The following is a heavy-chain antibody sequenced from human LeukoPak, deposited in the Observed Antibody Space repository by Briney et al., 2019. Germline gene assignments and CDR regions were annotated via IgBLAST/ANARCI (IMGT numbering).Heavy chain of an antibody. J-gene: IGHJ6*03. V-gene: IGHV4-59*01. CDR2: SYYTGNT. CDR3: ARVQYAAGSYYMDV. CDR1: GGSISRYY. D-gene: IGHD2-15*01. Sequence: SETLSLTCTVSGGSISRYYWSWIRQPPGKGLEWVGFSYYTGNTDYNPSLKSRVTISVDTSTNQFSLKLSSVTAADTAVYYCARVQYAAGSYYMDVWGEGTTVTVSS.